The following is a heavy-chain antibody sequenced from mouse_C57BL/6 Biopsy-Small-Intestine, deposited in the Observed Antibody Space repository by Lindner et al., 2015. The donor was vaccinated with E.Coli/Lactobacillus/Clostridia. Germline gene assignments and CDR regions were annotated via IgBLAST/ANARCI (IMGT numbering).Heavy chain of an antibody. CDR3: EYDSRSLVI. J-gene: IGHJ3*01. CDR1: GGTFSSYA. Sequence: SVKVSCKASGGTFSSYALSWVRQAPGQGLEWMGRIIPILGIPDYAQNFQGRVTITADKSTSTAYMELSSLRSEDTAEYYCEYDSRSLVIWGQGTMVTVSS. CDR2: IIPILGIP. V-gene: IGHV1-74*01. D-gene: IGHD2-2*01.